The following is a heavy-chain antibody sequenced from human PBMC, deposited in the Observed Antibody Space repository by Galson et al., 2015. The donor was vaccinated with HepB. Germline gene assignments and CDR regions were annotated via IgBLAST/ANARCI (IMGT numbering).Heavy chain of an antibody. V-gene: IGHV1-69*02. CDR3: ARVAPYSSGRTYKTDWYFDL. D-gene: IGHD6-19*01. CDR2: IIPILGIA. Sequence: SVKVSCKASGGTFSSYTIGWVRQAPGQGLEWMGRIIPILGIANYAQKFQGRVTITADKSTSTAYMELSSLRSEDTAVYYCARVAPYSSGRTYKTDWYFDLWGRCTLVTVSS. CDR1: GGTFSSYT. J-gene: IGHJ2*01.